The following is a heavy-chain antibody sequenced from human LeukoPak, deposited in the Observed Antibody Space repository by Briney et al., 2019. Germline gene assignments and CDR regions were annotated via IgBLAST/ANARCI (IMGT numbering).Heavy chain of an antibody. CDR2: ISWNGARI. CDR3: VKDLVAASENVRGWYPMDY. Sequence: PGGSLRLSCAASGFTFAEYTMHWVRQAPGKGLEWVSLISWNGARIHYGDSVKGRFTLSRDNSKNSLYLQMNSLRTEDTALYYCVKDLVAASENVRGWYPMDYWGQGTLVTVSS. V-gene: IGHV3-43*01. CDR1: GFTFAEYT. J-gene: IGHJ4*02. D-gene: IGHD6-19*01.